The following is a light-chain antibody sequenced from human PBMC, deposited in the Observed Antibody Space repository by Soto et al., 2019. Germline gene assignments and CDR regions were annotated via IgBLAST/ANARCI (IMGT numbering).Light chain of an antibody. CDR2: SNN. J-gene: IGLJ3*02. V-gene: IGLV1-44*01. Sequence: QSVLTQPPSASGTPGQRVTISCSGSTSNIGSITVNWYQHLPGTAPKLLIYSNNQRPSGVPDRFSGSKSGTSASLAISGLQSEDEDDYYCAAWDDSLNAPVFGGGTKLPVL. CDR1: TSNIGSIT. CDR3: AAWDDSLNAPV.